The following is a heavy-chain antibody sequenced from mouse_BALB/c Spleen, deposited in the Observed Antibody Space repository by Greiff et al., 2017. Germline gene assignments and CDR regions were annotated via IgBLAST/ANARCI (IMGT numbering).Heavy chain of an antibody. CDR3: ESWGYDYDVF. CDR2: ISYSGST. V-gene: IGHV3-8*02. CDR1: GDSITSCY. D-gene: IGHD2-4*01. J-gene: IGHJ3*01. Sequence: VQLKESGPSLVKPSQTLSLTCSVTGDSITSCYWNWIRKFPGNKLEYMGYISYSGSTYYNPSLKSRISITRDTSKTQYYLQLNSVTTEDTDTYYCESWGYDYDVFWGQGTLVTVSA.